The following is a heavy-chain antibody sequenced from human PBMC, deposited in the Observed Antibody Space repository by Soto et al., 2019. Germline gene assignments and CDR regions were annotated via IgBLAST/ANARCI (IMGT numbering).Heavy chain of an antibody. CDR2: ISSSSSYI. CDR1: GFTFSSYG. J-gene: IGHJ6*02. CDR3: ARVPAPLGLGELTHYYYYYGMDV. V-gene: IGHV3-21*01. D-gene: IGHD3-10*01. Sequence: GGSLRLSCAASGFTFSSYGMNWVRQAPGKGLEWVSSISSSSSYIYYADSVKGRFTISRDNAKNSLYLQMNSLRAEDTAVYYCARVPAPLGLGELTHYYYYYGMDVWGQGTTVTVSS.